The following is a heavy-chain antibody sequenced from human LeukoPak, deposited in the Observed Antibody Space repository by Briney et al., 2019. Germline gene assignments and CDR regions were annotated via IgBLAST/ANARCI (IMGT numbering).Heavy chain of an antibody. CDR1: GFTVTNYY. J-gene: IGHJ6*03. CDR2: ISGSGGST. Sequence: GGSLRLSCAASGFTVTNYYMSWVRQAPGKGLEWVSAISGSGGSTYYADSVKGRFTISRDNSKNTLYLQMNSLRAEDTAVYYCAKGTPGGYYYMDVWGKGTTVTVSS. V-gene: IGHV3-23*01. D-gene: IGHD1-14*01. CDR3: AKGTPGGYYYMDV.